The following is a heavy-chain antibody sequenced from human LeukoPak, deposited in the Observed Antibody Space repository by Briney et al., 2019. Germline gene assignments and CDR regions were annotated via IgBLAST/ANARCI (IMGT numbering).Heavy chain of an antibody. CDR1: GFTCNSNA. D-gene: IGHD1-26*01. Sequence: PGRSLRRSCAASGFTCNSNAMTCVRQAQGKGLEWVSSITDSGGSTYYADSVKGRFTISRNNSKNTLYLQMNSLRAEDTAVYYCAKGSRGSYDYWGQGTLVTVSS. CDR2: ITDSGGST. J-gene: IGHJ4*02. V-gene: IGHV3-23*01. CDR3: AKGSRGSYDY.